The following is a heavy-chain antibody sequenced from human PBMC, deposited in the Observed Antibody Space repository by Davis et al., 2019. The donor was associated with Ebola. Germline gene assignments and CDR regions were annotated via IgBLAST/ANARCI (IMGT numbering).Heavy chain of an antibody. J-gene: IGHJ4*02. D-gene: IGHD3-3*01. CDR2: ISYDGNKE. CDR1: GFNFRTYS. Sequence: GESLKISCVASGFNFRTYSMHWVRQAPGKGLEWVASISYDGNKEYYADSGRGRFTISRDSSKNTVYLQMDSLRIDDTAVYFCVRDGVIILTAFYGDAYWGQGTPVTVSS. V-gene: IGHV3-30-3*01. CDR3: VRDGVIILTAFYGDAY.